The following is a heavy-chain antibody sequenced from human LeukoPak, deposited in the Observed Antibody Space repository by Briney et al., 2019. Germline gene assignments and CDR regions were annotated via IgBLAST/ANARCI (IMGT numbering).Heavy chain of an antibody. CDR2: IYYSGST. D-gene: IGHD4-11*01. J-gene: IGHJ3*02. CDR1: GGSISSYS. V-gene: IGHV4-59*08. Sequence: SETLSLTCTVSGGSISSYSWSWNRQPPGKGLEWIGYIYYSGSTDYNPSLKSRVTISVDTSKNQFSLKLSSVTAADTAVYYCARQTDYDVFDIWGQGTMVTVSS. CDR3: ARQTDYDVFDI.